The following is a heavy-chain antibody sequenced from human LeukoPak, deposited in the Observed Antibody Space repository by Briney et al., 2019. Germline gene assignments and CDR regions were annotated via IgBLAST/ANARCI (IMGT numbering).Heavy chain of an antibody. V-gene: IGHV4-34*01. CDR3: ARGGTYYDFWSGYYQYNWFDP. CDR1: GGSFSGYY. Sequence: PSETLSLTCAVYGGSFSGYYWSWIRQPPGKGLEWIGEINHSGSTNYNPSLKSRVTISVDTSKNQFSLKLNSVTAADTAVYYCARGGTYYDFWSGYYQYNWFDPWGQGTLVTVSS. CDR2: INHSGST. D-gene: IGHD3-3*01. J-gene: IGHJ5*02.